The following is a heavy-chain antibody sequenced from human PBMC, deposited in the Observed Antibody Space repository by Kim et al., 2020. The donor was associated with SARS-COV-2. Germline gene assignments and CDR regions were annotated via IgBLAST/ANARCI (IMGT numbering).Heavy chain of an antibody. Sequence: ASVKVSCKASGYTFTTYGISWVRQAPGQGLEWMGWISAYNGNTNYAQKLQGRVTMTTDTSTSTAYMELRSLRSDDTAVYYCARVGYCGGDCYTTYFDYWGQGTRVTVSS. CDR1: GYTFTTYG. D-gene: IGHD2-21*02. V-gene: IGHV1-18*01. CDR2: ISAYNGNT. J-gene: IGHJ4*02. CDR3: ARVGYCGGDCYTTYFDY.